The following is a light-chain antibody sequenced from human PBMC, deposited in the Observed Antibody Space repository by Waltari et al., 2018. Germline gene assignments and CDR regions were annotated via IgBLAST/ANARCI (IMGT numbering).Light chain of an antibody. CDR2: VNSDGSH. CDR1: RGHSSNV. J-gene: IGLJ3*02. CDR3: QTGGHGTWV. Sequence: QLVLTQSPSASASLGASVKLTCTLSRGHSSNVIAWLQQQPEKGPRYVMKVNSDGSHNKGDEIPDRFSGSSSGAGRYLTISSLQSEDEADYYCQTGGHGTWVFGGGTKLTVL. V-gene: IGLV4-69*01.